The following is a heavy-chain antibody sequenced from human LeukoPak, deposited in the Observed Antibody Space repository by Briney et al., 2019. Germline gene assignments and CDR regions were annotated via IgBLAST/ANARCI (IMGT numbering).Heavy chain of an antibody. D-gene: IGHD3-16*01. J-gene: IGHJ1*01. CDR2: IKNKTNGETT. CDR3: ATAHDDWDYVYFRH. V-gene: IGHV3-15*01. CDR1: GFTFSSAW. Sequence: GGSLRLSCAASGFTFSSAWMTWVRQALGKGLEWVGHIKNKTNGETTDYAAPVKGRFIISRDDSKNTLYLQMNSLRTEDTAVYYCATAHDDWDYVYFRHWGHGILVIVSS.